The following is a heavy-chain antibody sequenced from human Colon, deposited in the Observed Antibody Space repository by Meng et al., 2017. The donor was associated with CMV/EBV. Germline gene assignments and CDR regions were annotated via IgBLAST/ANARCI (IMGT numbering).Heavy chain of an antibody. V-gene: IGHV3-53*01. CDR3: ARVSSAGLALDV. CDR2: IYSTGRT. CDR1: GFTFSSYA. Sequence: GESLKISCAASGFTFSSYAMLWVRQAPGKGLEWLSVIYSTGRTFYADSAKGRFTISRDTSQNTVYLQMDTLRVEDTAMYYCARVSSAGLALDVWGQGTMVTVSS. J-gene: IGHJ3*01. D-gene: IGHD6-19*01.